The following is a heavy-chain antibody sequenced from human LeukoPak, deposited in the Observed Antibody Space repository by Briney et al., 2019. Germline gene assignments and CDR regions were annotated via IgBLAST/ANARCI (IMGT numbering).Heavy chain of an antibody. D-gene: IGHD2-2*01. J-gene: IGHJ5*02. CDR3: ARGLPKDIVVVPAALWFDP. Sequence: SETLSLTCTVSGGSISSGGYYWRWIRQHPGKGLEWIGYIYYSGSTYYNPSLKSRVTISVDTSKNQFSLKLSSVTAADTAVYYCARGLPKDIVVVPAALWFDPWGQGTLVTVSS. V-gene: IGHV4-31*03. CDR2: IYYSGST. CDR1: GGSISSGGYY.